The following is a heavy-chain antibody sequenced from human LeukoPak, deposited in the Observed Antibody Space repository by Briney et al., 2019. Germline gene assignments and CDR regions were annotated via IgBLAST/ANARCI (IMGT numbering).Heavy chain of an antibody. J-gene: IGHJ2*01. CDR3: ARHVTRYCSSTSCYLNWYFDL. V-gene: IGHV4-34*01. D-gene: IGHD2-2*01. CDR2: INHSGST. Sequence: PSETLSLTCAVYGGSFSGYYWSWIRQPPGKGLEWIGEINHSGSTNYNPSLKSRVTISVDTSKNQFSLKLSSVTAADTAVYYCARHVTRYCSSTSCYLNWYFDLWGRGTLVTVSS. CDR1: GGSFSGYY.